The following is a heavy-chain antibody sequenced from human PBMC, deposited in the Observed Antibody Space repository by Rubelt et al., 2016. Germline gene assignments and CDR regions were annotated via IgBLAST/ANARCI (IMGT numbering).Heavy chain of an antibody. D-gene: IGHD6-25*01. J-gene: IGHJ3*01. CDR3: ARQRCRGGSGALWTDDAFDL. V-gene: IGHV3-48*04. CDR2: ISTGSSTI. CDR1: GFTVSTKY. Sequence: EVQLVESGGGLVQPGGSLRLSCAVSGFTVSTKYMSWVRQAPGKGLEWVSYISTGSSTIYYADSVKGRFTISRDNTQNSLFLQMNSLRPEDTAIYDCARQRCRGGSGALWTDDAFDLWGQGTMVTVSS.